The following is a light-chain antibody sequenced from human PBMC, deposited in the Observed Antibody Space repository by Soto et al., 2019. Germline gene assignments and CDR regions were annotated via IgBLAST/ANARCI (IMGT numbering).Light chain of an antibody. CDR2: GVN. CDR3: SSFTTGTTRCV. Sequence: QSVLTQPASVSGSPGQSITISCTGTSSDVGSHDYVSWYQQYPGKAPKLVIFGVNNRPSSVSSRFSGSKSGNTASLTISGLQVEDEADYYCSSFTTGTTRCVFGGGTKVTVL. J-gene: IGLJ3*02. CDR1: SSDVGSHDY. V-gene: IGLV2-14*01.